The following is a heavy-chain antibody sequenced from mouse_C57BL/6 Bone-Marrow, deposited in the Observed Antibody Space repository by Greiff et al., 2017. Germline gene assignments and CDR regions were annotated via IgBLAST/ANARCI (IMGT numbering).Heavy chain of an antibody. Sequence: VQLQQPGAELVRPGSSVKLSCKASGYTFTSYWMHWVKQRPIQGLEWIGNIDPSDSETHYNQKFKDKATLTVDKSSSTAYMQLSSLTSEDSAVYYCARALYYGSSYGYFDVWGTGTTVTVSS. CDR1: GYTFTSYW. CDR3: ARALYYGSSYGYFDV. D-gene: IGHD1-1*01. J-gene: IGHJ1*03. CDR2: IDPSDSET. V-gene: IGHV1-52*01.